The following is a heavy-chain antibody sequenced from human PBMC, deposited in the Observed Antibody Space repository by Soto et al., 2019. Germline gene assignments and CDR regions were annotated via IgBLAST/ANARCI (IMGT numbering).Heavy chain of an antibody. J-gene: IGHJ4*02. Sequence: QVQLVQSGAEVKKPGASVKVSCKASGYTFTSYGISWVRQAPGQGLEWMGWISAYNGTTNYAQKLQGRVTMTTDTSTSTAYMELRSLRSDDTAVYYCARARPGITMIVVVDFDYWGQGPLVTVSP. CDR3: ARARPGITMIVVVDFDY. V-gene: IGHV1-18*01. CDR2: ISAYNGTT. D-gene: IGHD3-22*01. CDR1: GYTFTSYG.